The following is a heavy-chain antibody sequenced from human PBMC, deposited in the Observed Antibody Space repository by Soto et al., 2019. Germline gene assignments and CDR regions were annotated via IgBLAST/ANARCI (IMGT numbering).Heavy chain of an antibody. CDR2: IYYSGST. CDR1: GGSISSYY. CDR3: AVSGGLYSGYLKSRQSTYAFDI. J-gene: IGHJ3*02. D-gene: IGHD5-12*01. Sequence: SETLSLTCTVSGGSISSYYWSWIRQPPGKGLEWIGYIYYSGSTNYNPSLKSRVTISVDTSKNQFSLKLSSVTAADTAVYYCAVSGGLYSGYLKSRQSTYAFDIWGQGTMVTVSS. V-gene: IGHV4-59*01.